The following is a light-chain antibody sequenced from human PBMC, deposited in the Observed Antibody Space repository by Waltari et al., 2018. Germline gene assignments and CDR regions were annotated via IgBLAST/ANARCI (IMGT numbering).Light chain of an antibody. J-gene: IGLJ1*01. V-gene: IGLV3-10*01. CDR1: GLPRKY. CDR2: EDT. Sequence: SYELTQPPSVSVSPGQTARITCSGPGLPRKYACCLQQKSGQAPRLVIYEDTKRPSGIPDRFSGSSSGTVATLTITGAQVDDEADYYCYSSDSTGLRVFGGGTTVVVL. CDR3: YSSDSTGLRV.